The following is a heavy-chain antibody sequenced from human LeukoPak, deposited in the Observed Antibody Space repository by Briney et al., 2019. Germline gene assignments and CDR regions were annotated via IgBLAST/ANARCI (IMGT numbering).Heavy chain of an antibody. CDR3: AKVAADFWSGYYKVFDY. J-gene: IGHJ4*02. CDR2: INNNGNST. CDR1: GFTFSSYA. Sequence: PGGSLRLSCTASGFTFSSYAMHWVRQAPGKGLEYVSAINNNGNSTYYANSVKGRFTISRDNSKNTLYLQMNSLRAEDTAVYYCAKVAADFWSGYYKVFDYWGQGTLVTVSS. V-gene: IGHV3-64*01. D-gene: IGHD3-3*01.